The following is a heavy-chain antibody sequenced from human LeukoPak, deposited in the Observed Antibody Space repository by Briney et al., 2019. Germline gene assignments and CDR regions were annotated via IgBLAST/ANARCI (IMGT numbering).Heavy chain of an antibody. V-gene: IGHV3-23*01. D-gene: IGHD6-19*01. CDR2: INYNGDNK. J-gene: IGHJ4*02. CDR1: GFTFSIYT. Sequence: PGGSLRLPCAASGFTFSIYTMNWVRQAPGKGLEWVSIINYNGDNKYYADSVQGRFTISRDNSKNTVYLQMNSLRAEDTAIYYCAKDGHCPGALCPTQIAVAGYNDNWGQGTLVTVSS. CDR3: AKDGHCPGALCPTQIAVAGYNDN.